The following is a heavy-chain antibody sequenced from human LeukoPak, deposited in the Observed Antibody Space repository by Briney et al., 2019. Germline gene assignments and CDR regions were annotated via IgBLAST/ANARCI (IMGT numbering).Heavy chain of an antibody. CDR2: IIPIFGTA. V-gene: IGHV1-69*06. J-gene: IGHJ2*01. D-gene: IGHD6-19*01. Sequence: SVKVSCKASGGTFSSYAISWVRQAPGQGLEWMGGIIPIFGTAKYAQKFQGRVTITADKSTSTAYMELSSLRSEDTAVYYCARTVDSSGWYGYFDLWGRGTLVTVSS. CDR3: ARTVDSSGWYGYFDL. CDR1: GGTFSSYA.